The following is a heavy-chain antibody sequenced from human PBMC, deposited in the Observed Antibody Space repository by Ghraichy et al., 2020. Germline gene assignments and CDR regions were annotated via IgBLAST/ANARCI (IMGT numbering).Heavy chain of an antibody. D-gene: IGHD4-23*01. CDR3: ARGDGVTTVGCPSAFDI. Sequence: GGSLRLSCAASGFTFSRYGMHWVRQAPGKGLEWVAVIWYDGSNKYYADSVKGRFTISRDNTKNTLYLQMNSLGAEDTAVYYCARGDGVTTVGCPSAFDIWGEGRMVTDCS. CDR1: GFTFSRYG. V-gene: IGHV3-33*01. CDR2: IWYDGSNK. J-gene: IGHJ3*02.